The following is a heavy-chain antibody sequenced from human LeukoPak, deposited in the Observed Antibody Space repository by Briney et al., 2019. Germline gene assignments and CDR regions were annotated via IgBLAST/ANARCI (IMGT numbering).Heavy chain of an antibody. D-gene: IGHD3-9*01. CDR3: ALMEYYDILTGYPQTPYDP. CDR2: IIPIFGTA. Sequence: GASVKVSCKASGGTFSSYAISWVRQAPGQGLEWMGGIIPIFGTANYAQKFQGRVTITADESTSTAYVELSSLRSEDTAVYYCALMEYYDILTGYPQTPYDPWGQGTLVTVSS. V-gene: IGHV1-69*13. CDR1: GGTFSSYA. J-gene: IGHJ5*02.